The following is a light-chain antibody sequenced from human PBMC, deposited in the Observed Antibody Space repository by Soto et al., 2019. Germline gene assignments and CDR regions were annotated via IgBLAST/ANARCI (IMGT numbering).Light chain of an antibody. V-gene: IGKV3-11*01. CDR2: DAS. Sequence: EIVLTQSPATLSLSPGERATLSCRASQSVSTYLAWYQQRSGRAPRLLIYDASNRATGIPARFSGSGSGTDFTLTISSLEPEDFAVYYCQQRSNSPRTFGQGTKLEIK. CDR1: QSVSTY. J-gene: IGKJ2*01. CDR3: QQRSNSPRT.